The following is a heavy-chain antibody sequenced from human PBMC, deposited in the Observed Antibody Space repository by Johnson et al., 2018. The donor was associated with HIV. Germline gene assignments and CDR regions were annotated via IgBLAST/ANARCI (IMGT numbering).Heavy chain of an antibody. CDR3: AKDLSIAARPAAFDI. D-gene: IGHD6-6*01. CDR2: IWYDGSNK. Sequence: VQLVESGGGVVQPGRSLRLSCAASGFTFSSYGMHWVRQAPGKGLEWVAVIWYDGSNKHYADSVKGRFTISRDNSKNTLYLQMNSLRAEDTAVYYCAKDLSIAARPAAFDIWGQGTMVTVSS. V-gene: IGHV3-33*06. CDR1: GFTFSSYG. J-gene: IGHJ3*02.